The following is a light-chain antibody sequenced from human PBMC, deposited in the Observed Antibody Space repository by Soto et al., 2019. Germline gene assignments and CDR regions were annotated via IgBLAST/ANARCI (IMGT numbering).Light chain of an antibody. V-gene: IGKV1-33*01. CDR2: DAS. CDR3: QQRSSWLT. CDR1: QDISNY. Sequence: DLQMTQSPSSLSASVGDRVTITCQASQDISNYLNWYQLKPGKAPKLLIFDASSVQAGVPSRFSGSGSGTDFSFTITSLQPEDFAVYYCQQRSSWLTFGGGTKVEIK. J-gene: IGKJ4*01.